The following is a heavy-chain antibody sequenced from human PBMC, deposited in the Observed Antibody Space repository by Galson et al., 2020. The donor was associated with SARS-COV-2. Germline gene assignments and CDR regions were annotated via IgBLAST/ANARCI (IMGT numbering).Heavy chain of an antibody. V-gene: IGHV4-59*08. CDR1: GGSISSYY. CDR2: IYYSGST. CDR3: ARHVPSLSSGWGGYYYYYGMDV. J-gene: IGHJ6*02. D-gene: IGHD6-19*01. Sequence: SETLSLTCTVSGGSISSYYWSWIRQPPGKGLEWIGYIYYSGSTNYNPSLKSRVTISVDTSKNQFSLKLSSVTAADTAVYYCARHVPSLSSGWGGYYYYYGMDVWGQGTTVTVSS.